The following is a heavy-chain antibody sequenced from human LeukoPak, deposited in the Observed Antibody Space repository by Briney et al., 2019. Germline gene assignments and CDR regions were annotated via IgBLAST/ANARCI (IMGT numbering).Heavy chain of an antibody. CDR3: ARVTTYYYDSSGYLSFYHGAFDI. CDR2: IIPIFGTA. Sequence: ASVKVSCKASGGTFSSYAISWVRQAPGQGLEWMGGIIPIFGTANYAQKFQGRVTITADESTSTAYMELSSLRSEDTAVYYCARVTTYYYDSSGYLSFYHGAFDIWGQGTMVTVPS. J-gene: IGHJ3*02. V-gene: IGHV1-69*13. D-gene: IGHD3-22*01. CDR1: GGTFSSYA.